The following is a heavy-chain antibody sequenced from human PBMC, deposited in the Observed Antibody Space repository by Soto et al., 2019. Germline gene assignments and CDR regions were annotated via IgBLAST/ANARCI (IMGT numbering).Heavy chain of an antibody. Sequence: SGPTLVNPTETLTLTCNGSGFSLTNGRMGVSWIRQPPGKALEWLAHFFSDAERSYSTSMQSRLNMYKDSSGSQVVLTMTNMAPADTATYFCARMDGDYNYYGLDVWGHGIAVTVSS. CDR3: ARMDGDYNYYGLDV. CDR2: FFSDAER. V-gene: IGHV2-26*01. J-gene: IGHJ6*02. CDR1: GFSLTNGRMG. D-gene: IGHD4-17*01.